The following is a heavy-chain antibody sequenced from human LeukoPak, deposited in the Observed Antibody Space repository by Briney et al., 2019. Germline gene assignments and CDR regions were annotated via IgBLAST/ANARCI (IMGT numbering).Heavy chain of an antibody. D-gene: IGHD2-2*01. Sequence: GGSLRLSCSGSGITLMSYTMHWVRRAPGKGLEWVSSISSSSSYIYYADSVKGRFTISRDNAKNSLYLQMNSLRAEDTAVYYCARSEAWYHGVVPAPHGAFGIWGQGTMVTVSS. CDR2: ISSSSSYI. J-gene: IGHJ3*02. CDR1: GITLMSYT. CDR3: ARSEAWYHGVVPAPHGAFGI. V-gene: IGHV3-21*01.